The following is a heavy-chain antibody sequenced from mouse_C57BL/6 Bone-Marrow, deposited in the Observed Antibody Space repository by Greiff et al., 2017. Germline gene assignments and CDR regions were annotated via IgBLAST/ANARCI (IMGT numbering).Heavy chain of an antibody. D-gene: IGHD1-1*01. CDR1: GYTFTSYW. V-gene: IGHV1-69*01. CDR2: IDPSDSYT. J-gene: IGHJ4*01. CDR3: ARKASSTVVADYYAMDY. Sequence: QVQLQQSGAELVMPGASVKLSCKASGYTFTSYWMHWVKQRPGQGLEWIGEIDPSDSYTNYNQKFKGKSTLTVDKSSSKAYMQLSSLTSEDSAVYYCARKASSTVVADYYAMDYWGQGTSVTVSS.